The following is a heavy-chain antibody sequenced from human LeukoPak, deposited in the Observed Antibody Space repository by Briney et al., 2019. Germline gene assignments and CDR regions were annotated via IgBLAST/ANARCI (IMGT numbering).Heavy chain of an antibody. D-gene: IGHD2-2*02. CDR1: GFTFSSYG. V-gene: IGHV3-30*02. Sequence: GGSLRLSCAASGFTFSSYGMHWVRQAPGKGLEWVAFIRYDGCNKYYADSVKGRFTISRDNSKNTLYLQMNSLRAEDTAVYYCAKDRHNTYYFDYWGQGTLVTVSS. CDR3: AKDRHNTYYFDY. CDR2: IRYDGCNK. J-gene: IGHJ4*02.